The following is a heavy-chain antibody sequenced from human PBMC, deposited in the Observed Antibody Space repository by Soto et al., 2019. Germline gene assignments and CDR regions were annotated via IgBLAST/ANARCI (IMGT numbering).Heavy chain of an antibody. CDR2: IYYSGST. CDR1: GGSISSSSYY. D-gene: IGHD6-13*01. Sequence: PSETLSLTCTVSGGSISSSSYYWGWIRQPPGKGLEWIGSIYYSGSTYYNPSLKSRVTISADTSKNQFSLKLSSVTAADTAVYYCARHIAAAERFFDYWGRGTLVTVSS. J-gene: IGHJ4*02. CDR3: ARHIAAAERFFDY. V-gene: IGHV4-39*01.